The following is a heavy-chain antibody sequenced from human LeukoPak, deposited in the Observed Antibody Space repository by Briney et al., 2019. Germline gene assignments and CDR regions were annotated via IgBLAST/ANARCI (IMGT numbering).Heavy chain of an antibody. D-gene: IGHD4-11*01. J-gene: IGHJ4*02. V-gene: IGHV6-1*01. CDR1: GDSVSSNSAA. CDR3: ARDKDYSIDH. CDR2: TYYRSKWYT. Sequence: SQTLSLTCAISGDSVSSNSAAWNWIGQSPSRGLEWLGRTYYRSKWYTDYAVSVTSRITINPDTSKNQFSLQLNSVTPEDTAVYYCARDKDYSIDHWGQGTLVTVSS.